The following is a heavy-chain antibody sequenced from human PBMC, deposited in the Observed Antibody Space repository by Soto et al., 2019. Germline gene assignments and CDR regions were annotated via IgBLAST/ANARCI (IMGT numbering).Heavy chain of an antibody. CDR2: ISSSGEGT. J-gene: IGHJ4*02. D-gene: IGHD6-19*01. Sequence: GGSLRLSCAASGFTFSSYAMSWVRQTPGKGLEWVSTISSSGEGTYYADSVKGRFTISRDNSRNTLFLQMNSLRAEDTAVYYCVKRTAGRDYYFDYWGQGTLVTVSS. CDR3: VKRTAGRDYYFDY. V-gene: IGHV3-23*01. CDR1: GFTFSSYA.